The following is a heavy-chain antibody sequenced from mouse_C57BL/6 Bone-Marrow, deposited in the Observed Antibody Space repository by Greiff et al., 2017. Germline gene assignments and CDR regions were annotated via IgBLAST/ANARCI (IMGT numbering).Heavy chain of an antibody. CDR1: GFSLTSYA. V-gene: IGHV2-9-1*01. Sequence: VKLVESGPGLVAPSQSLSITCTVSGFSLTSYAISWVRQPPGKGLEWLGVIWTGGGTNYNSALKSRLSISKDNSKSQVFLKMNSLQTDDTARYYCARTAQATLCYAMDYWGQGTSVTVSS. J-gene: IGHJ4*01. CDR2: IWTGGGT. D-gene: IGHD3-2*02. CDR3: ARTAQATLCYAMDY.